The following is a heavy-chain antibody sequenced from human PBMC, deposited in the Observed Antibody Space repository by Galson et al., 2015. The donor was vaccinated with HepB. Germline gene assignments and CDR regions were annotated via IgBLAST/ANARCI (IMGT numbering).Heavy chain of an antibody. D-gene: IGHD6-19*01. CDR2: IKSKTDGGTT. V-gene: IGHV3-15*07. J-gene: IGHJ4*02. Sequence: SLRLSCAASGFTFSNAWMNWVRQAPGKGLEWVGRIKSKTDGGTTDYAAPVKGRFTISRDDSKNTLYLQMNSLKTEDTAVYYCTTVVAVAAVLPYDYWGQGTLVTVSS. CDR3: TTVVAVAAVLPYDY. CDR1: GFTFSNAW.